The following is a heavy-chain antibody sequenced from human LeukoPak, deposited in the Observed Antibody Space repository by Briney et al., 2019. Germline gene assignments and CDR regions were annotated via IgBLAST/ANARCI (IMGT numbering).Heavy chain of an antibody. D-gene: IGHD3-22*01. CDR3: ARDSFPGRYYEGAFDI. J-gene: IGHJ3*02. V-gene: IGHV1-2*02. CDR1: GYTFTGYY. Sequence: ASVKVSCKASGYTFTGYYMHWVRQAPGQGLEWMGWINPNSGGTNYTQKFQGRVTMTRDTSVSTAYMELSRLRSDDTAVYYCARDSFPGRYYEGAFDIWGQGTMVTVSS. CDR2: INPNSGGT.